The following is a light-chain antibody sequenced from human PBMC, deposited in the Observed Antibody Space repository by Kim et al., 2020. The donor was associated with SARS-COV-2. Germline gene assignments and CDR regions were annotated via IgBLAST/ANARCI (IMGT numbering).Light chain of an antibody. Sequence: ATINCKSSRSILYSRNNRNYLAWYQQRPGEPPKLLLYWASSRVSGVPDRFGGSGARTDFTLTINRLQAEDVAVYYCQQYNECPLTFGGGTKVDIK. CDR1: RSILYSRNNRNY. J-gene: IGKJ4*01. CDR2: WAS. V-gene: IGKV4-1*01. CDR3: QQYNECPLT.